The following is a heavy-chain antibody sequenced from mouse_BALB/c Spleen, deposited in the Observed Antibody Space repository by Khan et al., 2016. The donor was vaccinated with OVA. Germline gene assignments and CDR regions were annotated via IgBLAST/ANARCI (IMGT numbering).Heavy chain of an antibody. J-gene: IGHJ2*01. Sequence: VQLQESGAELVKAGASVKMSCKASGYTFTSYWMHWVKQRLGQGLEWFAETNPTNGRTYYNEKFKSKATLTVDTSSRTAYMLLRGPTFEDSAVYYCARIKKIVATFFDYWGQGTTLTCSS. CDR3: ARIKKIVATFFDY. D-gene: IGHD1-1*01. CDR2: TNPTNGRT. V-gene: IGHV1S81*02. CDR1: GYTFTSYW.